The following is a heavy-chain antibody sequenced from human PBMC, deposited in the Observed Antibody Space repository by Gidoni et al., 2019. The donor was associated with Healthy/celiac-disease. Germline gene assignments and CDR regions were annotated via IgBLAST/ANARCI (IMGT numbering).Heavy chain of an antibody. CDR1: GGSFSGYY. V-gene: IGHV4-34*01. Sequence: QVQLQQWGAGLLKPSETLSLTCAVYGGSFSGYYWSWIRQPPGKGLEWIGEINHSGSTNYNPSLKSRVTISVDTSKNQFSLKLSSVTAADTAVYYCAWGDIVVVPAAIQQTDPNYYYYYGMDVWGQGTTVTVSS. CDR3: AWGDIVVVPAAIQQTDPNYYYYYGMDV. J-gene: IGHJ6*02. D-gene: IGHD2-2*02. CDR2: INHSGST.